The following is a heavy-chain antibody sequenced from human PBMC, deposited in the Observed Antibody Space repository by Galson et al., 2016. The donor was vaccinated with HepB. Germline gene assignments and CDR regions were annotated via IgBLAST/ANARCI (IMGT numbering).Heavy chain of an antibody. CDR2: IYTTGLT. V-gene: IGHV3-66*03. D-gene: IGHD3-22*01. CDR1: GFSVTSNY. J-gene: IGHJ3*01. Sequence: SLRLSCAASGFSVTSNYVNWVRRAPGKVLEWVSVIYTTGLTYYADSVKGRFTISRDNSKNTLYLQMNSLRSEDTAVYYCAKDLRPTYYDSSGNRENAKVDDAFDVGGQGTMVIVSS. CDR3: AKDLRPTYYDSSGNRENAKVDDAFDV.